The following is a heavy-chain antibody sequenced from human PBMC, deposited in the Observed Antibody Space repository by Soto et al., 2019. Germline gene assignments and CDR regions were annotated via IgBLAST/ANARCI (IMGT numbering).Heavy chain of an antibody. Sequence: QVQLQESGPGLVKPSETLSLTCTVSGGSISSYYWSWIRQPPGKGLEWIGYIYYSGSTNYNPSLRRRVTISVHTSKNHSSLKLSSVTAADTAVYYCVSSSLDGDLNWFDPWGQGTLVTVSS. CDR1: GGSISSYY. D-gene: IGHD4-17*01. CDR3: VSSSLDGDLNWFDP. J-gene: IGHJ5*02. CDR2: IYYSGST. V-gene: IGHV4-59*08.